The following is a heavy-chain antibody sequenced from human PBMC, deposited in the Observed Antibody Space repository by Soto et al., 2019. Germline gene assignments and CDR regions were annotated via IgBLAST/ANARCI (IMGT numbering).Heavy chain of an antibody. D-gene: IGHD3-16*01. CDR1: GFTFSSYA. J-gene: IGHJ4*02. CDR3: AKGSDYVWGHYFDY. V-gene: IGHV3-23*01. Sequence: SGGSLRLSCAASGFTFSSYAMSWVRQAPGKGLEWVSAISGSGGSTYYADSVKGRFTISRDNSKNTLYLQMNSLRAEDTAVYYCAKGSDYVWGHYFDYWGQGTLVTVSS. CDR2: ISGSGGST.